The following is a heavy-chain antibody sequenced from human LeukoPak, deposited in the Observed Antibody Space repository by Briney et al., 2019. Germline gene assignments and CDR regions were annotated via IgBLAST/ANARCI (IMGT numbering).Heavy chain of an antibody. D-gene: IGHD7-27*01. CDR3: AREANLGWFDP. CDR1: GFTFSTYG. Sequence: GGSLRLSCAASGFTFSTYGMHWVRQAPGKGLEWVAIISYDGNDKDYADSVRGRFTISRDNAKNSLYLQMNSLRAEDTAVYYCAREANLGWFDPWGQGTLVTVSS. J-gene: IGHJ5*02. V-gene: IGHV3-30*03. CDR2: ISYDGNDK.